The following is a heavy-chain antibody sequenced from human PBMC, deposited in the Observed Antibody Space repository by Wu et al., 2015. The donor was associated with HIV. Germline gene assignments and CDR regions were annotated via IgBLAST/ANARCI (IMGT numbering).Heavy chain of an antibody. CDR3: ARGGHCTQGVCYHLEF. D-gene: IGHD2-8*01. CDR1: GYLFTHYG. Sequence: QVQLVQSGDEVKKPGASVKVSCKASGYLFTHYGVTWVRLAPGQRLEWVGWVSAWDGRTNYAQNLQGRVAMTTDSSTDTAYMELKSLTSDDTAVYFCARGGHCTQGVCYHLEFWGQGTWSPSPQ. CDR2: VSAWDGRT. J-gene: IGHJ4*02. V-gene: IGHV1-18*04.